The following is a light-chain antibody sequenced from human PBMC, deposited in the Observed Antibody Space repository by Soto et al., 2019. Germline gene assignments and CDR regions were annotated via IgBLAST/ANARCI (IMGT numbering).Light chain of an antibody. J-gene: IGKJ1*01. CDR3: QQYGSSQWT. V-gene: IGKV3D-11*03. CDR1: QAVNTR. Sequence: EIVLTPSPATLSSFPCDIVTLSCRASQAVNTRLAWYQHKAGQAPRLLIYLASNRAAGVPARFSGSGSGTDFTLTISDVEPEDFAVYYCQQYGSSQWTFGQGTKGDI. CDR2: LAS.